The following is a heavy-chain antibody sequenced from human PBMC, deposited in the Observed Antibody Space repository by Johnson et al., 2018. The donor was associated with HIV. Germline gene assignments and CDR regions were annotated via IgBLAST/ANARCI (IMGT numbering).Heavy chain of an antibody. J-gene: IGHJ3*02. CDR2: ISWNSGSI. D-gene: IGHD6-19*01. CDR1: GFTFDDYA. Sequence: VQLVESGGGVVQPGRSLRLSCAASGFTFDDYAMHWVRQAPGKGLEWVSVISWNSGSIGYADSVKGLFTISRDNAKNSLYLQMSSLRAEDTALYYCAKDRAVARWDAFDIWGQWTMVTVSS. CDR3: AKDRAVARWDAFDI. V-gene: IGHV3-9*01.